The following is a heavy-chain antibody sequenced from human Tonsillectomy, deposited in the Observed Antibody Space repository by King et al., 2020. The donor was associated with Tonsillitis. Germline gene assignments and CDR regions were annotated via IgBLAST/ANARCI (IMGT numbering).Heavy chain of an antibody. CDR1: GFTFSSYA. D-gene: IGHD3-16*02. Sequence: VQLVQSGGGLVQPGGSLRLSCSASGFTFSSYAMHWVRQAPGKGLEYVSAISSNGGSTYYADSVKGRFTISRDNSKNTLYLQMSSLRAEDTAVYYCGKDQQFYDYVWGSYRKAAFDIWGQGTMVTVSS. CDR3: GKDQQFYDYVWGSYRKAAFDI. V-gene: IGHV3-64D*06. J-gene: IGHJ3*02. CDR2: ISSNGGST.